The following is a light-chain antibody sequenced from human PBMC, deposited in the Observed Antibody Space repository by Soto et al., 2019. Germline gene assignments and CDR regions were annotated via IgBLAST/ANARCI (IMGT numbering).Light chain of an antibody. Sequence: QSVLTQPASVCGSPGQTITISCTGTSSDVGVYNYVSWYQQHPGKAPKLMISEVSSRPSGVSNRFSVSNSGNTDSLTISGLQAEDEADYYCGTYTRSSTYVFGTGTKVTVL. CDR1: SSDVGVYNY. V-gene: IGLV2-14*01. J-gene: IGLJ1*01. CDR3: GTYTRSSTYV. CDR2: EVS.